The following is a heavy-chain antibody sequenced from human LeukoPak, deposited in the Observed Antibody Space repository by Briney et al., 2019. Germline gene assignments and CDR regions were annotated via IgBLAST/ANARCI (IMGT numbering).Heavy chain of an antibody. D-gene: IGHD6-13*01. CDR3: ARYSIAGPYYFDY. V-gene: IGHV4-61*01. CDR1: GGSVSSGSFH. CDR2: IYYSGST. Sequence: SETLSLTCTVSGGSVSSGSFHWSWIRQPPGKGLEWIGYIYYSGSTSYNPSLKSRVTISLDTSKNQFSLKLSSVTAADTAVYFCARYSIAGPYYFDYWGQGTLVTVSS. J-gene: IGHJ4*02.